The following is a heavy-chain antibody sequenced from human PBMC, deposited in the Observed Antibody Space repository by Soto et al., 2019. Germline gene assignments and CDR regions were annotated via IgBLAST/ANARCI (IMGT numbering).Heavy chain of an antibody. Sequence: GGSLRLSCVVSGLTFTGYSMNWVRQAPGKGLEWVSFINSGSSTIFYADSVKGRFTISRDNAKSSLYLEMNSLRDEDTAVYYCARVGGATMATMYFDPWGQGTLVTVSS. CDR1: GLTFTGYS. CDR2: INSGSSTI. V-gene: IGHV3-48*02. CDR3: ARVGGATMATMYFDP. D-gene: IGHD5-12*01. J-gene: IGHJ4*02.